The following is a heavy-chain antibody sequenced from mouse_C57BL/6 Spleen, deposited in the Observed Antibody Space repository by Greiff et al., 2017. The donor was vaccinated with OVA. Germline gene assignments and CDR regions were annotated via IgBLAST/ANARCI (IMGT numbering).Heavy chain of an antibody. V-gene: IGHV1-52*01. CDR3: ARRSGSLYFDY. D-gene: IGHD1-1*01. CDR1: GYTFTSYW. Sequence: VQLQQSGAELVRPGSSVKLSCKASGYTFTSYWMHWVKQRPIQGLEWIGNIDPSDSETHYNQKFKDKATLTVDKSSSTAYMQLSSLTSEDSAVYYCARRSGSLYFDYWGQGTTLTVSS. CDR2: IDPSDSET. J-gene: IGHJ2*01.